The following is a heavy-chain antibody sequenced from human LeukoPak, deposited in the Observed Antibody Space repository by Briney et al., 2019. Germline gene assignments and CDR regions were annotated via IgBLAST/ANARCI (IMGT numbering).Heavy chain of an antibody. CDR2: ISSNGGST. J-gene: IGHJ4*02. D-gene: IGHD5-18*01. CDR3: ARGGYSYAVDY. Sequence: GGSLRLSCAASGFTFSSHAMHWVRQAPGKGLEYVSAISSNGGSTYYANSVKGRFTISRDNSKNTLYLQMGSLRAEDMAVYYCARGGYSYAVDYWGQGTLVTVSS. V-gene: IGHV3-64*01. CDR1: GFTFSSHA.